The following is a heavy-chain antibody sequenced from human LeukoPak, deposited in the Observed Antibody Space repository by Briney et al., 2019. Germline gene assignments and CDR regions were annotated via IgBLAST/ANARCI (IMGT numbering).Heavy chain of an antibody. J-gene: IGHJ4*02. D-gene: IGHD2-15*01. CDR3: AKDRVMTGSSSPPRYFDY. CDR1: GFTFSSYA. V-gene: IGHV3-23*01. Sequence: GSLRLSCAASGFTFSSYAMHWVRQAPGKGLEWVSAISGSGGSTYYADSVKGRFTISRDNSKNTLYLQMNSLRAEDTAVYYCAKDRVMTGSSSPPRYFDYWGQGTLVTVSS. CDR2: ISGSGGST.